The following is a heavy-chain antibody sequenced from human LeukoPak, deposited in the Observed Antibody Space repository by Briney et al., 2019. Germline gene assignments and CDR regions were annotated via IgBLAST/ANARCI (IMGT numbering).Heavy chain of an antibody. Sequence: QPGGSLRLSCVPSAPTVSSNYMSWVRQAPGKGLEWVSVTYSGGSTDYADSVKGRFTISRDNSKNTLYLQMNSLRVEDTAVYYCAGGLGYARSYWGQGTLVTVSS. CDR3: AGGLGYARSY. V-gene: IGHV3-66*01. J-gene: IGHJ4*02. CDR2: TYSGGST. D-gene: IGHD2-2*01. CDR1: APTVSSNY.